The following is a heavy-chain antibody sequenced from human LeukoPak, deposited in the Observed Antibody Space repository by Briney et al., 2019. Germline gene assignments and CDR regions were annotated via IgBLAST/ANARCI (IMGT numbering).Heavy chain of an antibody. V-gene: IGHV3-9*01. D-gene: IGHD3-3*01. J-gene: IGHJ6*02. CDR3: AKDRIRFLDAYGMDV. CDR1: GFIFNNYA. Sequence: GGSLRLSCAGSGFIFNNYAMHWDRQPPGKGLEWVSGISWNSGSIDYADSVKGRFTISRDNAKNSLYLQMNSLRVEDTAFYYCAKDRIRFLDAYGMDVWGQGTTVTVSS. CDR2: ISWNSGSI.